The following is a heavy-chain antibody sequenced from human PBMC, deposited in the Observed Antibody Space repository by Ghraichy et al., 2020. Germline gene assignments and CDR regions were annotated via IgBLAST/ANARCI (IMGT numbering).Heavy chain of an antibody. V-gene: IGHV4-34*01. CDR1: GGSFSGYY. CDR3: ARRGGYVPFYNWFDP. D-gene: IGHD5-12*01. CDR2: INHSGST. Sequence: SQTLSLTCAVYGGSFSGYYWSWIRQPPGKGLEWIGEINHSGSTNYNPSLKSRVTISVDTSKNQFSLKLSSVTAADTAVYYCARRGGYVPFYNWFDPWGQGTLVTVSS. J-gene: IGHJ5*02.